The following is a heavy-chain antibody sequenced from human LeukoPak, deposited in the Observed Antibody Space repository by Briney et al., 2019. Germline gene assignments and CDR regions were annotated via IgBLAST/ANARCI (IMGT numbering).Heavy chain of an antibody. CDR1: GFTFSSYA. CDR3: ARDRRSVVVAATRYYYYGMDV. J-gene: IGHJ6*02. D-gene: IGHD2-15*01. CDR2: ISYDGSNK. V-gene: IGHV3-30-3*01. Sequence: GGSLRLSCAASGFTFSSYAMHWVRQAPGKGLEWVAVISYDGSNKYYADSVKGRFTISRDNSKNTLYLQMNSLRAEDTAVYYCARDRRSVVVAATRYYYYGMDVRGQGTTVTVSS.